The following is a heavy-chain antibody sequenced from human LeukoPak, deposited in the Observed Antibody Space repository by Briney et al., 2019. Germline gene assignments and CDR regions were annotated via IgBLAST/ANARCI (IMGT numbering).Heavy chain of an antibody. Sequence: GGSLTLSCAASGFTFSDYWMHWVRQAPGKGLVWVSRISSDGSRVTYADSVKGRFTISRDNSKNTLYLQMNSLRAEDTAVYYCAKDLRNSYSLAFDYWGQGTLVTVSS. D-gene: IGHD2-15*01. CDR2: ISSDGSRV. CDR3: AKDLRNSYSLAFDY. J-gene: IGHJ4*02. CDR1: GFTFSDYW. V-gene: IGHV3-74*01.